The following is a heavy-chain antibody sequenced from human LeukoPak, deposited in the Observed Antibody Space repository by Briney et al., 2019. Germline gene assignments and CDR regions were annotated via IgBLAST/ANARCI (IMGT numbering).Heavy chain of an antibody. CDR3: ARDTTPYSSGWYDY. V-gene: IGHV4-34*01. Sequence: SETLSLTCAVYGGSFSGYYWSWIRQPPGKGLEWIGEVNHSGSTNYNPSLKSRVTISVDTSKNQFSLKLSSVTAADTAVYYCARDTTPYSSGWYDYWGQGTLVTVSS. CDR1: GGSFSGYY. CDR2: VNHSGST. D-gene: IGHD6-19*01. J-gene: IGHJ4*02.